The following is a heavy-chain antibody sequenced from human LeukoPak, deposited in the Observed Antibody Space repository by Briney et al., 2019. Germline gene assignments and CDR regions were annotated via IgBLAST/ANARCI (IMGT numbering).Heavy chain of an antibody. CDR3: AKMAIAAAVEGDSWSDP. J-gene: IGHJ5*02. V-gene: IGHV1-2*02. CDR2: INPNSGVT. D-gene: IGHD6-13*01. Sequence: ASVKVSCKASGYTFTAYYMHWVRQAPGQGLEWMGWINPNSGVTKYAQKFQGRVTMTRDTSISTAYMELSRLISGDTAVYYCAKMAIAAAVEGDSWSDPWGQGTLVTVSS. CDR1: GYTFTAYY.